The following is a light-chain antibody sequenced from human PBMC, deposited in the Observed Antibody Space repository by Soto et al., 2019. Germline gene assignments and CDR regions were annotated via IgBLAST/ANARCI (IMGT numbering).Light chain of an antibody. V-gene: IGKV3-20*01. Sequence: EIVLTQSPGTLSLSPGERATLSCRASQSVSSSYLAWYQQKPGQAPRLLIYGASSRATGIPDRFSGSGSGTGFTLTISRLEPEDFAVYYCQQYGSSPLVTFGQVTRREIK. CDR1: QSVSSSY. CDR3: QQYGSSPLVT. J-gene: IGKJ5*01. CDR2: GAS.